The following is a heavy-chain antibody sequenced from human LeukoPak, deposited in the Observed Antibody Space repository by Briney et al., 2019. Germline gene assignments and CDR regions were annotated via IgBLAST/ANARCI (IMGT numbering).Heavy chain of an antibody. J-gene: IGHJ3*02. V-gene: IGHV4-61*01. D-gene: IGHD3-9*01. Sequence: PSETLSLTCVVSGDSLSNNNWWSWIRQPPGKGLEWIGYIYYSGSTNYNPSLKSRVTISVDTSKNQFSLKLSSVTAADTAVYYCARVFDALAPRPDAFDIWGQGTMVTVSS. CDR2: IYYSGST. CDR3: ARVFDALAPRPDAFDI. CDR1: GDSLSNNNW.